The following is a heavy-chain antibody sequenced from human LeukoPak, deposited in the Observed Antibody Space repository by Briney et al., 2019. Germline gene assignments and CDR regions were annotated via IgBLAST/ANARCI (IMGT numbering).Heavy chain of an antibody. CDR1: GFTFSSYA. CDR2: ISGGGDSK. D-gene: IGHD3-10*01. J-gene: IGHJ5*02. V-gene: IGHV3-23*01. Sequence: GGSLRLSCAASGFTFSSYAMSWVRQAPGKGLEGVSTISGGGDSKYYADSVKGRFTISRDNSKNTLDLQMNSLRAEDTAVYYCAKAPPYPRLWFGDQGGNWFVPWLRGTLPSVSS. CDR3: AKAPPYPRLWFGDQGGNWFVP.